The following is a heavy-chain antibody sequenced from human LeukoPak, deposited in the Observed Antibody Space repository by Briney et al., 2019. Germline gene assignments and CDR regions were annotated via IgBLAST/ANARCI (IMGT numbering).Heavy chain of an antibody. Sequence: SETLSLTCTVSGDSISSSNYYWGWIRQPPGKGLEWIGSIYYSGTTYYNPSLKSRVTISVDTSKNQFSLKLSSVTAADTAVYYCATTTIRLGYWGQGTLVTVSS. J-gene: IGHJ4*02. CDR1: GDSISSSNYY. D-gene: IGHD1-26*01. V-gene: IGHV4-39*07. CDR3: ATTTIRLGY. CDR2: IYYSGTT.